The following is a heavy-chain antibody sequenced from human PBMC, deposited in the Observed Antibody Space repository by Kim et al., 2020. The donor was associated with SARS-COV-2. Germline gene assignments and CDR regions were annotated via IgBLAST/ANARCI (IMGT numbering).Heavy chain of an antibody. CDR3: ARGHTHYGMDV. J-gene: IGHJ6*02. V-gene: IGHV4-34*01. D-gene: IGHD2-2*02. CDR2: T. Sequence: TNYNPSLKSRVTISVDTSKNQFSLKLSSVTAADTAVYYCARGHTHYGMDVWGQGTTVTVSS.